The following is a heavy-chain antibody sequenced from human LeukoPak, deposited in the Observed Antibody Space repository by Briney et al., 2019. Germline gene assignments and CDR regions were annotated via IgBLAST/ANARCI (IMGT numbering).Heavy chain of an antibody. D-gene: IGHD6-13*01. Sequence: GGSLRLSCAASGFTFSAYGMTWVRQAPGKGLECVSTVSNNGDSTYYADSVKGRFTISRDNSKNTLYLQMNSLRAEDTAVYYCAGRGIAQSWGQGTLVTVSS. CDR2: VSNNGDST. V-gene: IGHV3-23*01. J-gene: IGHJ5*02. CDR3: AGRGIAQS. CDR1: GFTFSAYG.